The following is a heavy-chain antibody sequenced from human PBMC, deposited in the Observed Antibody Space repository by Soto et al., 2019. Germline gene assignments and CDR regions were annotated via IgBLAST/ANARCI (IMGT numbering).Heavy chain of an antibody. CDR1: GYTFTSYG. Sequence: ASVKVSCKASGYTFTSYGISWVRQAPGQGLEWMGWISACNGNTNYAQKLQGRVTMTTDTSTSTAYMELRSLRSDDTAVYYCARERYCSGGSCYFDYWGQGTLVTVSS. CDR2: ISACNGNT. D-gene: IGHD2-15*01. CDR3: ARERYCSGGSCYFDY. J-gene: IGHJ4*02. V-gene: IGHV1-18*01.